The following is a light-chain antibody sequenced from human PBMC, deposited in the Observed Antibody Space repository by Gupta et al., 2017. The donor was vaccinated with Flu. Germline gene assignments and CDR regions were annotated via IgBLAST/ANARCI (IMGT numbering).Light chain of an antibody. CDR3: QVWDSSSVHVV. Sequence: GKKDRITCGGNNIGSKSVHWYQQKPGQAPVLVVYDDSDRPSGIPARFSGSNSGNTATLTISRVEAGDEADYYCQVWDSSSVHVVFGGGTKLTVL. J-gene: IGLJ2*01. CDR2: DDS. CDR1: NIGSKS. V-gene: IGLV3-21*03.